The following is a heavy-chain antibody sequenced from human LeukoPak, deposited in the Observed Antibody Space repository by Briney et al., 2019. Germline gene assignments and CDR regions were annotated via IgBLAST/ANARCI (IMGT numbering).Heavy chain of an antibody. J-gene: IGHJ4*02. CDR1: GFIFSNAW. CDR2: IKRKTDGGTT. D-gene: IGHD3-22*01. CDR3: TTDRVSYYYDSSGYSYFDY. V-gene: IGHV3-15*01. Sequence: GGSLRLSCAASGFIFSNAWMSWVRQAPGKGLEWVGRIKRKTDGGTTGYAAPVKGRFTISRDDSKNTLYLQMNSLKTEDTAVYYCTTDRVSYYYDSSGYSYFDYWGQGTLVTVSS.